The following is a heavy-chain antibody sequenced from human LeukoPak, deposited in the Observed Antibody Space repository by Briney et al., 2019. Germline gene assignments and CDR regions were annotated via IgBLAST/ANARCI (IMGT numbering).Heavy chain of an antibody. CDR3: ARDGTSTDDY. D-gene: IGHD2-2*01. Sequence: ASVKVSCKTSGYTFSNFGINWVRQTPGQGLEWMGWISGNNDNPNYGQKFQGRFTVTTDSSTSTAYMELRNLRFDDTAVYYCARDGTSTDDYWGQGTLVTVSS. V-gene: IGHV1-18*01. CDR1: GYTFSNFG. CDR2: ISGNNDNP. J-gene: IGHJ4*02.